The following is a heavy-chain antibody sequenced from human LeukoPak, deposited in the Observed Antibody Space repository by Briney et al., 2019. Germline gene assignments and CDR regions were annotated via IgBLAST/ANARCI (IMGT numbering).Heavy chain of an antibody. CDR3: AKRVAVAGPYYFDY. CDR1: GFAFNTYW. D-gene: IGHD6-19*01. Sequence: SGGSLRLSCAASGFAFNTYWMHWVRQAPGKGLVWVSHIQSDGSTTTYADSVKGRLTISRDNSKNTLYLQMNSLRAEDTAVYYCAKRVAVAGPYYFDYWGQGTLVTVSS. J-gene: IGHJ4*02. V-gene: IGHV3-74*01. CDR2: IQSDGSTT.